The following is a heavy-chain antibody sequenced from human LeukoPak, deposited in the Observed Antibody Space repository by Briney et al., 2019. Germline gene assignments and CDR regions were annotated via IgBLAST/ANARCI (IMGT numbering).Heavy chain of an antibody. D-gene: IGHD3-10*01. CDR2: IYYSGST. J-gene: IGHJ5*02. V-gene: IGHV4-59*01. CDR1: GGSISSYY. CDR3: ARGGYYGSGNDFRFDP. Sequence: PSETLSLTCTVSGGSISSYYWSWIRQPPGKGLEWIGYIYYSGSTNYNPSLKSRVTISVDTSKNQFSLKLSSVTAADTAVYYCARGGYYGSGNDFRFDPWGQGTQVTVSS.